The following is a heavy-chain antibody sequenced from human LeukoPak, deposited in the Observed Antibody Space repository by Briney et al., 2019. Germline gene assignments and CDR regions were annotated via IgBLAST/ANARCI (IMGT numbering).Heavy chain of an antibody. J-gene: IGHJ5*02. CDR2: IYYSGST. Sequence: SETLSHTCTVSGGSISSSSYYWGWIRQPPGKGLEWIGIIYYSGSTYYNPSLKSRLTISVDTSKNQFSLKLSPVTATDTAVYYCARRGYCSSTSCYEYWFDPWGQGTLVTVSS. CDR3: ARRGYCSSTSCYEYWFDP. D-gene: IGHD2-2*01. V-gene: IGHV4-39*01. CDR1: GGSISSSSYY.